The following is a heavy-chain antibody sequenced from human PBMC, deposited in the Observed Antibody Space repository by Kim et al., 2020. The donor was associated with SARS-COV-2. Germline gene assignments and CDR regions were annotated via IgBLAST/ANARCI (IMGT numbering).Heavy chain of an antibody. D-gene: IGHD3-10*01. J-gene: IGHJ4*02. CDR3: AKKFHYGSGSYLYYFDY. V-gene: IGHV3-23*01. Sequence: VRGRFTNSRDNSKNTLYLQMNSLRAEDTAVYYCAKKFHYGSGSYLYYFDYWGQGTLVTVSS.